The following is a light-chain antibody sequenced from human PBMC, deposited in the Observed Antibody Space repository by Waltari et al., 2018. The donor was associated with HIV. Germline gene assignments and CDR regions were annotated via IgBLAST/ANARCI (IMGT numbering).Light chain of an antibody. CDR3: CAYAGSYVYV. J-gene: IGLJ1*01. CDR1: SSHVGGYKY. V-gene: IGLV2-11*01. Sequence: QSALTQPPSVSGSPGQSVTISCTGTSSHVGGYKYVSWYQQHPGKAPKLTIFDVFKRPSGVPDRFYGSKSGNTASLTITGLQEEDEADYYCCAYAGSYVYVFGTGTKVTVL. CDR2: DVF.